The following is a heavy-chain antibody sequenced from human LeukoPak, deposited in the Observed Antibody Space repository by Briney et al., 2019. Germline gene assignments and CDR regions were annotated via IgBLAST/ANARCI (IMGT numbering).Heavy chain of an antibody. Sequence: SETLSLTCTVSGGSISSSSYYWVWVRQPPGKGLEWIGSLYYSGSTHYKPSLKSRVAIFVHTSKNQFSLRLSSVTAADAAVYYCARNYYDGSGYYFWGQGTQVTVSS. CDR3: ARNYYDGSGYYF. J-gene: IGHJ4*02. CDR2: LYYSGST. V-gene: IGHV4-39*01. D-gene: IGHD3-22*01. CDR1: GGSISSSSYY.